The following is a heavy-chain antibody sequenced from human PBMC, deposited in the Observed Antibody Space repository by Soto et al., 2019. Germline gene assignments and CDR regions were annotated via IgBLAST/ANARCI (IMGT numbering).Heavy chain of an antibody. D-gene: IGHD3-10*01. V-gene: IGHV4-59*05. J-gene: IGHJ4*02. CDR2: IYYSGST. CDR1: GVSMNTYY. Sequence: SETLSLTCTVSGVSMNTYYWSWIRQPPGKGLEWIGSIYYSGSTYYNPSLKSRVTISVDTSKNQFSLKLSSVTAADTAVYYCARRGSGSYSDYWGQGTLVTV. CDR3: ARRGSGSYSDY.